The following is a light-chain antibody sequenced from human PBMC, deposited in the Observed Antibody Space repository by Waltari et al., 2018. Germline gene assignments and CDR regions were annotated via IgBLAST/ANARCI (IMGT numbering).Light chain of an antibody. J-gene: IGKJ4*01. V-gene: IGKV3-11*01. Sequence: EIVLTQSPATLSLSPGERATLSCRASQSVSTYLAWYQQRPGQPPRLLIYDSSSRATGIPARFSCSGSETDFTLTISSLEPEDFAVYYCQQRYKWPLTFGGGSKVEI. CDR3: QQRYKWPLT. CDR2: DSS. CDR1: QSVSTY.